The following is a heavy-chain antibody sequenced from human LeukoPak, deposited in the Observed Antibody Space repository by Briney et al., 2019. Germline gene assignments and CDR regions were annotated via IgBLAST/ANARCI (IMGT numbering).Heavy chain of an antibody. D-gene: IGHD2-8*01. CDR3: ARDPGQWDFDY. Sequence: GASVKVSCKASGYTFTSYYMHWVRQAPGQGLEWMGIINPSGGSTSYAQKLQGRVTMTRDTSTSTVYMELSSLRSEDTAVYYCARDPGQWDFDYWGQGTLVTVSS. CDR2: INPSGGST. V-gene: IGHV1-46*01. J-gene: IGHJ4*02. CDR1: GYTFTSYY.